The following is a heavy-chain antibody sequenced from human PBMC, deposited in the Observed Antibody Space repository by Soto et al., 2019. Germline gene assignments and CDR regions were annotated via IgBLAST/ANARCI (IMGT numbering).Heavy chain of an antibody. CDR2: IDYSGST. V-gene: IGHV4-59*08. CDR3: ARRYGSCFDY. J-gene: IGHJ4*02. Sequence: QVQLQESGPGLVKPSDTLSLTCTVSGGSISSYYWSWIRQPPGKGLEWIGYIDYSGSTNYNPSLKSRVTISVDTSKNQFSLKLSSVTAADTAAYYCARRYGSCFDYWGQGTLVTVSS. CDR1: GGSISSYY. D-gene: IGHD5-18*01.